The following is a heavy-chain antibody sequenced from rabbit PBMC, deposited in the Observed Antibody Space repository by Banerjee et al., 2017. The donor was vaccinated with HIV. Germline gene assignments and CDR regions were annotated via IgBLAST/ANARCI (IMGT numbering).Heavy chain of an antibody. CDR3: ARGYDDYDARLDL. J-gene: IGHJ3*01. V-gene: IGHV1S7*01. Sequence: QSLEESGGDLVQPGGSLKLSCKASGIDFSLYYMSWVRQAPGKGLEWIGYIDPIFGSTYYATWVDGRFTISSHNAQNTLYLQLNSLTAADTATYFCARGYDDYDARLDLWGPGTLVTDS. CDR1: GIDFSLYY. D-gene: IGHD2-1*01. CDR2: IDPIFGST.